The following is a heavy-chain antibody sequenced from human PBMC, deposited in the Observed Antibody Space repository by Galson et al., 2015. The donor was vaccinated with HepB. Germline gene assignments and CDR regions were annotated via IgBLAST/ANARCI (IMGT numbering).Heavy chain of an antibody. CDR2: ISSSSSYI. CDR1: GFTFSSYS. D-gene: IGHD2-15*01. CDR3: ARYCSGGSCSHNPPYYYYGMDV. V-gene: IGHV3-21*01. Sequence: SLRLSCAASGFTFSSYSMNWVRQAPGKGLEWVSSISSSSSYIYYADSVKGRFTISRDNAKNSLYLQMNSLRAEDTAVYYCARYCSGGSCSHNPPYYYYGMDVWGQGTTVTVSS. J-gene: IGHJ6*02.